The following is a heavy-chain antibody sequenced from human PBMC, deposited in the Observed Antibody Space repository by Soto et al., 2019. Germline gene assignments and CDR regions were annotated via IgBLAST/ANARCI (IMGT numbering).Heavy chain of an antibody. CDR3: AKQWIQLWSLYYYGMDV. CDR2: ISGSGGST. Sequence: PGGSLRLSCAASGFTFSSYAMSWVHQAPGKGLEWVSAISGSGGSTYYADPVKGRFTISRDNSKNTLYLQMNSLRAEDTAVYYCAKQWIQLWSLYYYGMDVWGQGTTVTVSS. CDR1: GFTFSSYA. V-gene: IGHV3-23*01. J-gene: IGHJ6*02. D-gene: IGHD5-18*01.